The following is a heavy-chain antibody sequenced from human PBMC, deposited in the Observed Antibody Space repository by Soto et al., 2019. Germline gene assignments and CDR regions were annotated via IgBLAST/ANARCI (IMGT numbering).Heavy chain of an antibody. V-gene: IGHV1-3*01. CDR3: ARDGRYDILTGYYKGGDYYYGMYA. Sequence: GQRLEWKGWINAGNGNTKYSQKFQGRGTITRDTSASTAYRELSRLRSGDTAVYYCARDGRYDILTGYYKGGDYYYGMYAWGQGTTVTVSS. CDR2: INAGNGNT. J-gene: IGHJ6*02. D-gene: IGHD3-9*01.